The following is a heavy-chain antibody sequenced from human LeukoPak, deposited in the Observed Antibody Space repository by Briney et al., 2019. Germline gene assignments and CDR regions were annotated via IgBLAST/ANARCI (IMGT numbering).Heavy chain of an antibody. D-gene: IGHD4-17*01. V-gene: IGHV3-48*02. Sequence: GGSLRLSCAASGFTFSSYSMNWVRQAPGKGLEWVSYISSSSSTICYADSVKGRFTISRDNAKNSLYLQMNSLRDEDTAVYYCASFDYGDYVWFDPWGQGTLVTVSS. J-gene: IGHJ5*02. CDR3: ASFDYGDYVWFDP. CDR2: ISSSSSTI. CDR1: GFTFSSYS.